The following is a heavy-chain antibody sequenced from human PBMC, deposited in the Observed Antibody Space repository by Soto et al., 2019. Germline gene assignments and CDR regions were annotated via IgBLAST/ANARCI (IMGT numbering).Heavy chain of an antibody. Sequence: GGSLRLSCAASGFTFSSYAMSWVRQAPGKGPEWVSAISGSGGSTYYADSVKGRFTISRDDSKNTLYLQMNSLRAEDTAVYYWAKDEPTPIAGRNMAVAGTNDAFDIWGQGTMVTVSS. CDR1: GFTFSSYA. J-gene: IGHJ3*02. CDR3: AKDEPTPIAGRNMAVAGTNDAFDI. CDR2: ISGSGGST. D-gene: IGHD6-19*01. V-gene: IGHV3-23*01.